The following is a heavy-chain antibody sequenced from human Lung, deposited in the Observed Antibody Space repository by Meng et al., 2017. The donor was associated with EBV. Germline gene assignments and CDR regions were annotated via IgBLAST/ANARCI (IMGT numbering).Heavy chain of an antibody. CDR2: INYSGIT. CDR3: ARGGTSSAPFDY. CDR1: GRSFSSSY. J-gene: IGHJ4*02. D-gene: IGHD2-2*01. V-gene: IGHV4-34*01. Sequence: QGHVQTGGAGLLKPSAPLAPPFGVSGRSFSSSYWSWIRQPPGKGLEWIGQINYSGITNYNPSLKSRVTISVDTSKNQFSLSLNSVTAADTAVYYCARGGTSSAPFDYWGQETLVTVSS.